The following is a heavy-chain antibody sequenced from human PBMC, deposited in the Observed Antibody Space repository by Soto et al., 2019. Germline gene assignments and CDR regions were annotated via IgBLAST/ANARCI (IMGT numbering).Heavy chain of an antibody. Sequence: EVQLLESGGGLVQPGGSLRLSCAASGFTFISYAMSWVRQAPGKGLEWVSAITGSGGSTYFADAVKGRFTNSRDYSKNTLYLQMDSLSAEDNGVDYCEKDGCNYWGLGTVVTVSS. CDR2: ITGSGGST. V-gene: IGHV3-23*01. J-gene: IGHJ4*02. CDR1: GFTFISYA. CDR3: EKDGCNY. D-gene: IGHD2-8*01.